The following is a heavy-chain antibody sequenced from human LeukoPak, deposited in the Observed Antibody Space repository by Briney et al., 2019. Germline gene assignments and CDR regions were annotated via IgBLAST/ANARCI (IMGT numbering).Heavy chain of an antibody. CDR1: GYTFTGYY. Sequence: ASVKVSCKASGYTFTGYYMHWVRQAPGQGLEWMGWINPNSGGTNYAQKFQGRVTMTRDTSISTAYKELSRLRSDDTAVFYCARGVKVRGVEYYGMDVWGQGTTVTVSS. CDR2: INPNSGGT. D-gene: IGHD3-10*01. V-gene: IGHV1-2*02. J-gene: IGHJ6*02. CDR3: ARGVKVRGVEYYGMDV.